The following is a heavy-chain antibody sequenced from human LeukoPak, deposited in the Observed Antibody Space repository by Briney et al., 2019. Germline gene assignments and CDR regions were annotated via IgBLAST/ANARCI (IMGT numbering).Heavy chain of an antibody. Sequence: ASVKVSCKASGYTFTGYYMHWVRQAPGQGLEWMGWINLNSGGTNYAQKFQGRVTMTRDTSITTAYMELSRLRSDDTAVYYCARVVAGNWFDPWGQGTLVTVSS. V-gene: IGHV1-2*02. CDR2: INLNSGGT. CDR1: GYTFTGYY. CDR3: ARVVAGNWFDP. D-gene: IGHD6-19*01. J-gene: IGHJ5*02.